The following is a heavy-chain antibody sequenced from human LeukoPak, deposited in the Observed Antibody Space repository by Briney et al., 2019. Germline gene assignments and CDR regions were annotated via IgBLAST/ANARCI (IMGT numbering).Heavy chain of an antibody. CDR2: MNPNSGNT. D-gene: IGHD5-12*01. CDR1: GYTFTSYD. Sequence: ASVKVSCKASGYTFTSYDINWVRQATGQGLEWMGWMNPNSGNTGYAQKFQGRVTMTRNTSISTAYMELSSLRSEDTAVYYCARGYIVATIRYYYYGMDVWGQGTTVTVSS. V-gene: IGHV1-8*01. CDR3: ARGYIVATIRYYYYGMDV. J-gene: IGHJ6*02.